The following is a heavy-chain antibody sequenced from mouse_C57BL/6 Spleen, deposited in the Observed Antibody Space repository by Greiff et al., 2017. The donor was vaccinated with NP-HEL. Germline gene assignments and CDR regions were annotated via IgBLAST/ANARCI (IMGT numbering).Heavy chain of an antibody. J-gene: IGHJ4*01. Sequence: QVQLQQSGPELVKPGASVKISCKASGYAFSSSWMNWVKQRPGKGLEWIGRIYPGDGDTNYNGKFKGKATLTADKSSSTAYMQLSSLTSEDSAVYFCASPHDSLSYAMDYWGQGTSVTVSS. D-gene: IGHD2-4*01. CDR2: IYPGDGDT. CDR1: GYAFSSSW. CDR3: ASPHDSLSYAMDY. V-gene: IGHV1-82*01.